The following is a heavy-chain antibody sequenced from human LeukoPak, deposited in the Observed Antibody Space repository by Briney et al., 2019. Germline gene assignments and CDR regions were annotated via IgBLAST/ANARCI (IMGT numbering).Heavy chain of an antibody. CDR3: AKDATYSSGWTDY. CDR2: ISWNSGSI. J-gene: IGHJ4*02. V-gene: IGHV3-9*01. D-gene: IGHD6-19*01. CDR1: GFTFDDYA. Sequence: GGSLRLSCAASGFTFDDYAMHWVRQAPGKGLEWVSGISWNSGSIVYADSVKGRFTISRDNAKNSLYLQMNSLRAEDTALYYCAKDATYSSGWTDYWGQGTLVTVSS.